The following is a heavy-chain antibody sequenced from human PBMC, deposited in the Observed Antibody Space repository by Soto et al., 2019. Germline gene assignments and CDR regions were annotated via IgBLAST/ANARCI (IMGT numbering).Heavy chain of an antibody. D-gene: IGHD3-22*01. V-gene: IGHV3-64D*06. J-gene: IGHJ4*02. CDR1: GFTFSIYA. CDR2: ISTNGGST. CDR3: VKGEYYYDSSGYYPFDY. Sequence: VGSLRLSCSASGFTFSIYAMHWVRQAPGKGLEYVSSISTNGGSTHYADSVKGRFTISRDNSKNTQYLQMSSLRADDTAVYYCVKGEYYYDSSGYYPFDYWGQGTLVTVS.